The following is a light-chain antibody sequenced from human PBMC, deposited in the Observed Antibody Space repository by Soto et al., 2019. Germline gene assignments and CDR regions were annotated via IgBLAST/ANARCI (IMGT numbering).Light chain of an antibody. Sequence: QSVLTQPPSASATPGQRVTISCSGSSSNIARRSVCWYQQLPGTAPKLLMYSSDLRPSGVPDRFSGPKSGTTASLAISGVQSEDEGYYYCSTWDDSLNGWVFGGGTKLTVL. CDR3: STWDDSLNGWV. J-gene: IGLJ3*02. CDR1: SSNIARRS. V-gene: IGLV1-44*01. CDR2: SSD.